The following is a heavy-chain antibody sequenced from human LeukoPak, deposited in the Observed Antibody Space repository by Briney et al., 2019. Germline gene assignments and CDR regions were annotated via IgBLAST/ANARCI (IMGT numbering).Heavy chain of an antibody. J-gene: IGHJ4*02. CDR1: GGSFSGYY. D-gene: IGHD5-12*01. CDR2: INHSGST. CDR3: AMGDGYNYGY. V-gene: IGHV4-34*01. Sequence: SETLSLTCDVYGGSFSGYYWNWIRQPPGKGLEWIGEINHSGSTNYNPSLKSRVTISVDTSKNQFSLKLSSVTAADTAVYYCAMGDGYNYGYWGQGTLVTVSS.